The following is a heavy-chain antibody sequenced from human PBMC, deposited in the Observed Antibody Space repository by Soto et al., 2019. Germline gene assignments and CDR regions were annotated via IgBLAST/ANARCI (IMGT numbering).Heavy chain of an antibody. CDR1: GGSISSGGTGSY. V-gene: IGHV4-31*03. J-gene: IGHJ4*02. CDR3: ASGHDAYKVRY. CDR2: IYYTGNT. Sequence: QVQLQESGPGLVKPSQTLSLTCTVSGGSISSGGTGSYWTWIRQLPGKGLEWIGYIYYTGNTYYNPSLKSRPTISIATSENQFSLKLTSVTAADTAVYFCASGHDAYKVRYWGQGTRVTVSS. D-gene: IGHD1-1*01.